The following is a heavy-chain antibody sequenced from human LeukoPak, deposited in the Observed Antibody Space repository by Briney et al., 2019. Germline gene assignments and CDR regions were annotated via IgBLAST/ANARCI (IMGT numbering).Heavy chain of an antibody. Sequence: GESLKISCRVSDKSLTATWIGWLGQMPGKGLEWMGIIYPGDSDTRYSPSFKGQVTISAEKSISTAYLQWSSLKGSDTAIYYCARHSAGGRSWHTLADCCYYGMDFWGQGTTVTVSS. J-gene: IGHJ6*02. CDR1: DKSLTATW. D-gene: IGHD6-13*01. CDR3: ARHSAGGRSWHTLADCCYYGMDF. V-gene: IGHV5-51*01. CDR2: IYPGDSDT.